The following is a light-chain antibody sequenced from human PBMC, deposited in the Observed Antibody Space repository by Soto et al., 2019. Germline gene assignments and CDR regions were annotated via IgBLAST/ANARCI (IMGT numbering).Light chain of an antibody. CDR2: EGS. V-gene: IGLV2-23*01. CDR3: CSYAGSSTHLV. CDR1: SSDVGSYNL. J-gene: IGLJ2*01. Sequence: QSALTQPASVSGSPGQSITISCTGTSSDVGSYNLVSWYQQHPGKAPKLMIYEGSKRPSGVSNRFSGSKSGNTASLTISGLHAEDEADYYCCSYAGSSTHLVFGGGTKLTVL.